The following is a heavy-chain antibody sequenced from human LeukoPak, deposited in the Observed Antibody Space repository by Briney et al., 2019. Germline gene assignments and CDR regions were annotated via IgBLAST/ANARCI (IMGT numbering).Heavy chain of an antibody. D-gene: IGHD5-24*01. Sequence: ASVKVSCKVSGYTLTELSMHWVRQAPGKGLAWMGGFDPEDGETVYAQKFQGRVTMTEDTSTDTAYMELSSLRSEDTAVYYCATDFRRDGYNCFDYWGQGTLVTVSS. CDR3: ATDFRRDGYNCFDY. CDR1: GYTLTELS. V-gene: IGHV1-24*01. CDR2: FDPEDGET. J-gene: IGHJ4*02.